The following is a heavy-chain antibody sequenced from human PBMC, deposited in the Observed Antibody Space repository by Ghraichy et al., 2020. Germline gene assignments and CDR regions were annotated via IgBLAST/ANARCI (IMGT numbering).Heavy chain of an antibody. J-gene: IGHJ5*02. CDR2: IFYRGNT. Sequence: SETLSLTCTVSGGSINNYYWSWIRQPPGKGLEWIGYIFYRGNTNYNLSLKSRVTMSVDTSKNQFSPRLTSVTAADTAVYYCARHDVVTVIARGFDPWGHGTLVTVSS. CDR3: ARHDVVTVIARGFDP. V-gene: IGHV4-59*08. CDR1: GGSINNYY. D-gene: IGHD3-10*01.